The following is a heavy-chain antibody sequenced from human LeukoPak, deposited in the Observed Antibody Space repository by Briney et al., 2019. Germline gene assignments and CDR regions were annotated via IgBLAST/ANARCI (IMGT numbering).Heavy chain of an antibody. D-gene: IGHD2-8*02. V-gene: IGHV4-38-2*02. CDR1: GYSISSIHC. CDR3: ARDQRTGETNYYFDY. CDR2: ICQSGST. Sequence: TSETLSLTCTVSGYSISSIHCWGWIRQPPGKGLEWIGNICQSGSTYYSPSLKSRVILSLDTSKNQFSLKLSSVTAADTAVYYCARDQRTGETNYYFDYWGQGTLVTVSS. J-gene: IGHJ4*02.